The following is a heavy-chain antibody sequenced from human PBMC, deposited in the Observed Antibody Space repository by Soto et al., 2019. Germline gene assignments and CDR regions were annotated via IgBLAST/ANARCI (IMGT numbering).Heavy chain of an antibody. CDR3: ARPTYCSSPNCNDAFDI. Sequence: QVQLQQWGAGLLKPSETLSLTCAVYGGSFSGYYWSWIRQPPGKGLEWIGEINHSGSTNYNPSLKGRVTISVDTSKNQFSLKLRSVTAADTAVYYCARPTYCSSPNCNDAFDIWGQGTMVTVSS. V-gene: IGHV4-34*01. CDR2: INHSGST. D-gene: IGHD2-2*01. J-gene: IGHJ3*02. CDR1: GGSFSGYY.